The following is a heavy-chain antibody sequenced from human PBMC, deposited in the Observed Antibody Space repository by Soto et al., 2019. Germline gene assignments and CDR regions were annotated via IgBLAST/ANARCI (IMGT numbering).Heavy chain of an antibody. CDR1: GGSISSYY. CDR2: IYYSGST. Sequence: PSETLSLTCTVSGGSISSYYWSWIRQPPGKGLEWIGYIYYSGSTNYNPSLKSRVTISVDTSKNQFSLKLSSVTAADTAVYYCARATGYSSSWRPRFDPWGQGTLVIVSS. CDR3: ARATGYSSSWRPRFDP. J-gene: IGHJ5*02. D-gene: IGHD6-13*01. V-gene: IGHV4-59*01.